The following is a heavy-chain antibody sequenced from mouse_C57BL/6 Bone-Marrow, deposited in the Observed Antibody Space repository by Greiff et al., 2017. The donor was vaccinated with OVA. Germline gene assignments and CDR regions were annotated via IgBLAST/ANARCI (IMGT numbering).Heavy chain of an antibody. CDR3: ARLLRVRLWFAY. J-gene: IGHJ3*01. CDR2: IRSGGSNT. V-gene: IGHV5-6*01. D-gene: IGHD1-2*01. CDR1: GFTFSSYG. Sequence: EVKLVESGGDLVKPGGSLKLSCAASGFTFSSYGMSWVRQTPDKRLEWVATIRSGGSNTYYPDSVKGRFTISRDNAKNTLYLQKISLKSEDTDMYYGARLLRVRLWFAYWGQGTLVTVSA.